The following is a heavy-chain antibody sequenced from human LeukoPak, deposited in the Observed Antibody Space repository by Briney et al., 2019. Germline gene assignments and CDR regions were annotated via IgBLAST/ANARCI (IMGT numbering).Heavy chain of an antibody. CDR2: IYYSGST. Sequence: SETLSLTCTVSGGSISSYYWSRIRQPPGKGLEWIGYIYYSGSTNYNPSLKSRVTISVDTSKNQFSLKLSSVTAADTAVYYCARGVGWVGTYYYYGMDVWGQGTTVTVSS. V-gene: IGHV4-59*01. J-gene: IGHJ6*02. CDR1: GGSISSYY. D-gene: IGHD1-1*01. CDR3: ARGVGWVGTYYYYGMDV.